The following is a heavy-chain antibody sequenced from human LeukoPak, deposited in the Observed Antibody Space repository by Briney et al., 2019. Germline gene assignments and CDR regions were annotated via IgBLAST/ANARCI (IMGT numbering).Heavy chain of an antibody. Sequence: PGGSLRLSCAASGFTFNRFAIHWVRQAPGKGLKWVAIIWYDGSNKYYADSVKGRFTISRDNSKNTLFVQMSSLRAEDTAVYYCARGEYYSDTSSYFDYWGQGTLVTVSS. D-gene: IGHD3-22*01. CDR3: ARGEYYSDTSSYFDY. CDR1: GFTFNRFA. J-gene: IGHJ4*02. CDR2: IWYDGSNK. V-gene: IGHV3-30*02.